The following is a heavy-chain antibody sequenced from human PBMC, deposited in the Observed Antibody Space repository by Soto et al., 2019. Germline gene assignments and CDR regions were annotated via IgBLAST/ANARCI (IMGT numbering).Heavy chain of an antibody. V-gene: IGHV3-7*01. CDR2: IKPDGSEK. CDR1: GFTFSSYW. CDR3: ANIGRSDRAFDI. J-gene: IGHJ3*02. Sequence: EVQLVESGGDLVQPGGSLRLSCAASGFTFSSYWMSWVRQAPGKGLEWVANIKPDGSEKIYVDSVKGRFTISRDNAKNSLYLQMNSLRAEDTAVYCCANIGRSDRAFDIWGQGTMVTVSS. D-gene: IGHD5-12*01.